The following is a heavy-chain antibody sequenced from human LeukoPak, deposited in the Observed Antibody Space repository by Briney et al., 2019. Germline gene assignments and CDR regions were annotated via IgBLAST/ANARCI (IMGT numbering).Heavy chain of an antibody. D-gene: IGHD5-12*01. CDR2: ISGSGDST. Sequence: GGSLRLSCAASGFTFSSYAMSWVRQAPGKGLEWVSYISGSGDSTYYEDSVKGRFTISRDNSKNTLYPQMKSLRAEDTAVYYCAKSLPSWLQALDYRGQGTLVTVSS. CDR1: GFTFSSYA. V-gene: IGHV3-23*01. J-gene: IGHJ4*02. CDR3: AKSLPSWLQALDY.